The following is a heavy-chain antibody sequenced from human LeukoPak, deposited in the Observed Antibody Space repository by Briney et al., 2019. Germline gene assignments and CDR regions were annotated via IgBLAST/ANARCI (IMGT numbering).Heavy chain of an antibody. D-gene: IGHD1-26*01. CDR3: ARHGGSSSSRSSFDP. Sequence: KPSETLSLTCDVSGYSISNGYYWSWIRQPPGKGLEWIAYIHYTGNTKYNPSLKSRVTISVDTSKNQCSLEVNSVTAADTAVYYCARHGGSSSSRSSFDPWGQGSLVTVSS. J-gene: IGHJ5*02. CDR2: IHYTGNT. V-gene: IGHV4-59*08. CDR1: GYSISNGYY.